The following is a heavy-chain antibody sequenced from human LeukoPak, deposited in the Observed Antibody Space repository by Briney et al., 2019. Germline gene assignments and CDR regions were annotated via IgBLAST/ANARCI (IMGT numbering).Heavy chain of an antibody. J-gene: IGHJ4*02. D-gene: IGHD6-6*01. CDR1: GGPLSSYY. Sequence: PSETLSLTCTVAGGPLSSYYWSWIRQPPGKGREWIGYIYYSGSTDYNPSLKGRVTISVDTSKNQFSLKLSSVTAADTAVYYCARGIAARLIDCWGQGTLVTVSS. V-gene: IGHV4-59*01. CDR2: IYYSGST. CDR3: ARGIAARLIDC.